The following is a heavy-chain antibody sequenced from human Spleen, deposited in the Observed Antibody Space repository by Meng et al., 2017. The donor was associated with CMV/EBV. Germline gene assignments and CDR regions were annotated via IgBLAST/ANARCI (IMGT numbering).Heavy chain of an antibody. CDR3: ARDLLYCSSTSCSSGGGWGY. Sequence: SGTLSLTCAVSGGAISSYYWSWIRQPPGKGLEWIGYIYYSGSTNYNPSLKSRVTISVDTSKNQFSLKLSSVTAADTAVYYCARDLLYCSSTSCSSGGGWGYWGQGTLVTVSS. CDR2: IYYSGST. V-gene: IGHV4-59*01. CDR1: GGAISSYY. D-gene: IGHD2-2*01. J-gene: IGHJ4*02.